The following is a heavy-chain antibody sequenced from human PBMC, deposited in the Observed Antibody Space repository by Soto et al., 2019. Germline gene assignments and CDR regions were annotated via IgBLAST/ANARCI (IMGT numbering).Heavy chain of an antibody. CDR3: ARSGPGGYIDY. D-gene: IGHD3-16*02. CDR1: GDSVSSNNAA. CDR2: TYYRSKWSN. J-gene: IGHJ4*02. V-gene: IGHV6-1*01. Sequence: SQTRSLTCAISGDSVSSNNAAWNCISQSPSRGLEWLGRTYYRSKWSNGYALSVKSRLTIKPDTSKNQFSLQLNSVTPDDTAVYYCARSGPGGYIDYWGQGTLVTVSS.